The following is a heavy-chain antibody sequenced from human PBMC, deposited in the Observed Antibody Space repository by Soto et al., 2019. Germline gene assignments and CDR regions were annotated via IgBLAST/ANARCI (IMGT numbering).Heavy chain of an antibody. CDR2: IIDSGGST. V-gene: IGHV3-23*01. D-gene: IGHD5-18*01. CDR1: GFTFSSCA. CDR3: VRSKGGYSYGTPFDY. J-gene: IGHJ4*02. Sequence: GGSLRLSCAASGFTFSSCAMGWVRQAPGKGLEWVSDIIDSGGSTYYADSVKGRFTTSRDNAENSLYLQMNSLGPEDTALYYCVRSKGGYSYGTPFDYWGQGTLVTVSS.